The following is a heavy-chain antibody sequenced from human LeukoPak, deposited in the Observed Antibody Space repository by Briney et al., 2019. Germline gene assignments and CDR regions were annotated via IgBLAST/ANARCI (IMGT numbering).Heavy chain of an antibody. J-gene: IGHJ6*02. CDR2: INPNSGGT. CDR3: ARGIAAAGPPSMDV. D-gene: IGHD6-13*01. CDR1: GYTFTGYY. Sequence: ASVKVSCKASGYTFTGYYMHWVRQAPGQGLEWMGWINPNSGGTNYAQKFQGWVTMTRDTSISTAYMELSRLRSDDTAVYYCARGIAAAGPPSMDVWGQGTTVTVSS. V-gene: IGHV1-2*04.